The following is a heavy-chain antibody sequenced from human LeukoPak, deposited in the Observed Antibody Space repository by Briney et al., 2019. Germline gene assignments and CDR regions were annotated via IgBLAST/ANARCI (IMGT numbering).Heavy chain of an antibody. D-gene: IGHD1-26*01. Sequence: ASVKVSCKASGYIFTSYDINWVRQATGQGLEWLGWMNPNSGATGYAQKFQGRVTMTRDTSISTAYMELSSLRFEDTAVYYCARNTRETGTFEYWGQGTLVTVSS. V-gene: IGHV1-8*01. CDR3: ARNTRETGTFEY. CDR2: MNPNSGAT. J-gene: IGHJ4*02. CDR1: GYIFTSYD.